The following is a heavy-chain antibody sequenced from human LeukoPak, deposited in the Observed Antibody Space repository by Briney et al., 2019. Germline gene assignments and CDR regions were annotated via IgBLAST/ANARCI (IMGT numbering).Heavy chain of an antibody. Sequence: GGSLRLSFPASGFPFSSYGMHWVRQAPAKGLEWVANKKKDGSEKYYVDAVKGRFTISRDNAKTSLYLQMNSLRAEDTAVYYCARDLSGIAGYTYGRGIDYWGQGTLVTVSS. V-gene: IGHV3-7*01. J-gene: IGHJ4*02. CDR1: GFPFSSYG. CDR2: KKKDGSEK. D-gene: IGHD5-18*01. CDR3: ARDLSGIAGYTYGRGIDY.